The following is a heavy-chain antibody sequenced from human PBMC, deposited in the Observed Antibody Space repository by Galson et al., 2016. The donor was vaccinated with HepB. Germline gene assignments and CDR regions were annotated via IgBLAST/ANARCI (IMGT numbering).Heavy chain of an antibody. Sequence: SLRLSCAASGFTVSSNYMTWVRQAPGKGLEWVSVIYSGGSTYYADSVKGRFTISRDNSKDTLYLQMNSLRAEDTAVYYCARVSDGDNTAPVDYWGQGTLVTVSS. CDR2: IYSGGST. D-gene: IGHD5-24*01. CDR3: ARVSDGDNTAPVDY. J-gene: IGHJ4*02. V-gene: IGHV3-66*01. CDR1: GFTVSSNY.